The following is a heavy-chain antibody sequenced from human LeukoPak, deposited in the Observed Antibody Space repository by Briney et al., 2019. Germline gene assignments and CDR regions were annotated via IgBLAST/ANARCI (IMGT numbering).Heavy chain of an antibody. CDR1: GYTFTSYG. CDR3: ARVRWRYCSSTSCYEPDY. V-gene: IGHV1-18*01. D-gene: IGHD2-2*01. CDR2: ISAYNGNT. J-gene: IGHJ4*02. Sequence: ASVKVSCKASGYTFTSYGISWVRQAPGQGLEWMGWISAYNGNTNYAQKLQGRVTMTTDTSTSTAYMEPRSLRSDDTAVYYCARVRWRYCSSTSCYEPDYWGQGTLVTVSS.